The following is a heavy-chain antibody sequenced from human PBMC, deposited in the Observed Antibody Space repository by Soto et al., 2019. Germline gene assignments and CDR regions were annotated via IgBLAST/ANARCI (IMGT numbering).Heavy chain of an antibody. J-gene: IGHJ4*02. D-gene: IGHD3-10*01. Sequence: QVQVIQSGAEVKKPGSSVKVSCQVSGGSFSTYAISWLRQAPGQGLEWMGGIIPIFGTPNYAQNFQGRVTISADASTSTAYMELSGLRSEYTAVYYCARARDYYGSANYYNRIAFWGQGPLVTVSS. CDR3: ARARDYYGSANYYNRIAF. CDR2: IIPIFGTP. CDR1: GGSFSTYA. V-gene: IGHV1-69*01.